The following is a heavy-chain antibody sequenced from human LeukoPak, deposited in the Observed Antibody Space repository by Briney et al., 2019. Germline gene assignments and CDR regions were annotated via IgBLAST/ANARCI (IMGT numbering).Heavy chain of an antibody. CDR1: GYTFTIYY. CDR3: ARATLSDYYFNY. V-gene: IGHV1-46*01. Sequence: ASVKVSCKASGYTFTIYYMHWVRQAPGQGLEWLGIINPSGGSTSYAQKFQGRLTMTRDTSTSTVYMELNSLRSEDTAVYFCARATLSDYYFNYWGQGTLVTVSS. CDR2: INPSGGST. J-gene: IGHJ4*02.